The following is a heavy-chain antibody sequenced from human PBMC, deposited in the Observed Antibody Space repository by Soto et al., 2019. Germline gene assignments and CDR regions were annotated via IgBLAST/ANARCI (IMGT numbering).Heavy chain of an antibody. CDR3: ARGHCGSPKCYYYMDV. J-gene: IGHJ6*03. D-gene: IGHD2-2*01. CDR2: IWYDGSNK. CDR1: GFTFSSYG. Sequence: QVQLVESGGGVVQPGRSLRLSCAASGFTFSSYGMHWVRQAPGKGLEWVAVIWYDGSNKYYADSVKGRFTISRDNSKNTLYLQMNSLRAEDTAVYYCARGHCGSPKCYYYMDVWGKGTTVTVSS. V-gene: IGHV3-33*01.